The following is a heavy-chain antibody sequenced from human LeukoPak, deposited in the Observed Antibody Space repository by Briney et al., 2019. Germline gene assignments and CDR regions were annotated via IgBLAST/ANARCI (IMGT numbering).Heavy chain of an antibody. CDR1: GGSISSGGYY. CDR2: IYYSGST. Sequence: SQTLSLTCTVSGGSISSGGYYWSWIRQHPGKGLEWIGYIYYSGSTYYNPSLKSRVTISVDTSKNQFSLKLSSVTAADTAVYYCARFSASYCSSTSCSYYFDYWGQGTLVTVST. CDR3: ARFSASYCSSTSCSYYFDY. J-gene: IGHJ4*02. V-gene: IGHV4-31*03. D-gene: IGHD2-2*01.